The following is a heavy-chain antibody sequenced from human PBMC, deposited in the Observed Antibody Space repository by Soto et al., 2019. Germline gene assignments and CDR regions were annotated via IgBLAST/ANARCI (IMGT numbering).Heavy chain of an antibody. Sequence: GGSLRLSCASSGFTFDDYAMHWVRQAPGKGLEWVSGISWNSGSIGYADSVKGRFTISRDNAKNSLYLQMNSLRAEDTALYYCAKATSYCSSTSCPVDYWGQGTLVTVSS. CDR3: AKATSYCSSTSCPVDY. CDR1: GFTFDDYA. CDR2: ISWNSGSI. J-gene: IGHJ4*02. V-gene: IGHV3-9*01. D-gene: IGHD2-2*01.